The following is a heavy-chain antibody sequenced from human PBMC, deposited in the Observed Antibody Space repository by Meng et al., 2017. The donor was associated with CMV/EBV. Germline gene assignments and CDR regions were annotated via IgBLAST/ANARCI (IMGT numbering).Heavy chain of an antibody. CDR2: IYYSGST. Sequence: WRRQPPGKGLEWIGSIYYSGSTYYNPSLKSRVTISVDTSKNQFSLKLSSVTAADTAVYYCARVEKSLGYCSGGSCQNYYYYYGMDVWGQGTMVTVSS. V-gene: IGHV4-39*07. J-gene: IGHJ6*02. D-gene: IGHD2-15*01. CDR3: ARVEKSLGYCSGGSCQNYYYYYGMDV.